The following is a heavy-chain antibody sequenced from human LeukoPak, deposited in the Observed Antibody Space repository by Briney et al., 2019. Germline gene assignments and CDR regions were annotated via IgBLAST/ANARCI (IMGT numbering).Heavy chain of an antibody. J-gene: IGHJ4*02. CDR3: ARVNWNYIPHFDY. Sequence: SETLSLTCTVSGYSISSGYYWGWIRQPPGKGLEWIGSIYHSGSTYYNPSLKSRVTISVDTSKNQFSLKLSSVTAADTAVYYCARVNWNYIPHFDYXGQGTLVTVSS. D-gene: IGHD1-7*01. CDR1: GYSISSGYY. CDR2: IYHSGST. V-gene: IGHV4-38-2*02.